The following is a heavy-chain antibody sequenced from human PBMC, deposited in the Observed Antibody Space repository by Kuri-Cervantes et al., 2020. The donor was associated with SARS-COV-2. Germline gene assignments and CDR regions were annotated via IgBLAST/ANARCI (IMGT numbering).Heavy chain of an antibody. Sequence: ASAKVSCKASGYTFTEYYIHWVRQAPGQGLEWMGIINPSGGSTSYAQKFQGRVTMTRDTSTSTVYMELSSLRSEDTAVYYCAREARAVGYSSSWYYYYYYMDVWGKGTTVTVSS. CDR3: AREARAVGYSSSWYYYYYYMDV. J-gene: IGHJ6*03. V-gene: IGHV1-46*03. CDR1: GYTFTEYY. CDR2: INPSGGST. D-gene: IGHD6-13*01.